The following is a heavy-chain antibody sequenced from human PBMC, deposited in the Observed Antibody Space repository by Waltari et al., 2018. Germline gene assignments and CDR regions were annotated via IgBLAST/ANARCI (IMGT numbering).Heavy chain of an antibody. CDR2: INPNSGGT. CDR3: ARGRVGATPRDFVGY. Sequence: QVQLVQSGAEVKKPGASVKVSCKASGYTFTGYYMHWVRQAPGQGLEWMGWINPNSGGTNYAQKLQGRVTMTRDTSISTAYMELSRLRSDDTAVYYCARGRVGATPRDFVGYWGQGTLVTVSS. V-gene: IGHV1-2*02. J-gene: IGHJ4*02. CDR1: GYTFTGYY. D-gene: IGHD1-26*01.